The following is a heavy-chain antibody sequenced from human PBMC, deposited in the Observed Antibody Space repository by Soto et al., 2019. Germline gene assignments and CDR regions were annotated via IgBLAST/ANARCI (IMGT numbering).Heavy chain of an antibody. CDR2: IYYSGST. CDR1: GASISSGGHS. CDR3: ARGGYSSYYYYYGMDV. D-gene: IGHD5-18*01. V-gene: IGHV4-61*08. Sequence: SQTLSLTCAVSGASISSGGHSWSWIRQPPGKGLEWIGYIYYSGSTNYNPSLKSRVTISVATSKTQFSLKLSSVTAADTAVYYCARGGYSSYYYYYGMDVWGQGATVTVSS. J-gene: IGHJ6*02.